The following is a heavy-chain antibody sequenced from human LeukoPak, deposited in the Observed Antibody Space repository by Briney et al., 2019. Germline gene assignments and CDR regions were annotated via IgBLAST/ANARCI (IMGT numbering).Heavy chain of an antibody. J-gene: IGHJ4*02. CDR3: ARGGGRYCSGGSCWDY. Sequence: SETLSLTCTVSGGSISSYYWSWIRQPPGKGLEWIGYIYYSGRTNYNPSLKSRVTISVDTSKNQFSLKLSSVTAADTAVYYCARGGGRYCSGGSCWDYWGQGTLVIVS. V-gene: IGHV4-59*01. CDR1: GGSISSYY. CDR2: IYYSGRT. D-gene: IGHD2-15*01.